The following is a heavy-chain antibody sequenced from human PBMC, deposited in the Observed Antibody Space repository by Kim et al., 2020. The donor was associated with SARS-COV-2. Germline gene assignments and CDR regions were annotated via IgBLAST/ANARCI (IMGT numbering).Heavy chain of an antibody. J-gene: IGHJ4*02. Sequence: GGSLRLSCAASGFTFSSYWMHWVRQAPGKGLVWVSSSNSDGSSTSYADSVKGRFTISRDNAKNTLYLQMNSLRAEDTAVYYCARGYCSSTSCYAGGDYLGQGTLVTVSS. V-gene: IGHV3-74*01. D-gene: IGHD2-2*01. CDR1: GFTFSSYW. CDR2: SNSDGSST. CDR3: ARGYCSSTSCYAGGDY.